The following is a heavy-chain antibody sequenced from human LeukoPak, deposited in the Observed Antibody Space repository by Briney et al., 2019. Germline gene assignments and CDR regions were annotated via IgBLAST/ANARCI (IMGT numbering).Heavy chain of an antibody. CDR2: FYYNGRS. V-gene: IGHV4-59*08. J-gene: IGHJ4*02. CDR3: ARHYYGDVYYFDF. CDR1: GDSVTDHY. Sequence: PSETLSLTCTVSGDSVTDHYWSWIRQPPGKGLEWIAYFYYNGRSRYNPSLNSRVTISVDTSKNQFSLKVTSVTAADTVVYYCARHYYGDVYYFDFWGQGTLVTVSS. D-gene: IGHD4-17*01.